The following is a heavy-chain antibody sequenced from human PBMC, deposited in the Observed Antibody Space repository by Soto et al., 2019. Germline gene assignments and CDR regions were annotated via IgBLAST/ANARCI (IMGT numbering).Heavy chain of an antibody. CDR1: GYTFTSYY. D-gene: IGHD2-2*01. CDR2: INPSGGST. Sequence: GASVKLSCKASGYTFTSYYMHWVRQAPGQGLEWMGIINPSGGSTSYAQKFQGRVTMTRDTSTSTVYMELSSLRSEDTAVYYCAREGSTSSDGYYYYYYMDVWGKGTTVTVSS. J-gene: IGHJ6*03. CDR3: AREGSTSSDGYYYYYYMDV. V-gene: IGHV1-46*03.